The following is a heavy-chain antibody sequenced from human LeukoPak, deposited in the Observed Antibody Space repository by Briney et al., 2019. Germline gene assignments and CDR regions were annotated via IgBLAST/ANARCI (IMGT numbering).Heavy chain of an antibody. CDR3: ARTWGDY. J-gene: IGHJ4*02. Sequence: GGSLRLSCAASGFMFSNYWMNWVRQAPGKGLEWVSYISSRGATIYYADSVKGRFTISRDDAKNSLYLQMNSLRADDTGVYYCARTWGDYWGQGTLVTVSS. CDR1: GFMFSNYW. V-gene: IGHV3-48*04. D-gene: IGHD3-16*01. CDR2: ISSRGATI.